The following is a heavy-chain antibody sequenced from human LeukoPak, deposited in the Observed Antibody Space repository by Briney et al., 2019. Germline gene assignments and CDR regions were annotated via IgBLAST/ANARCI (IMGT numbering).Heavy chain of an antibody. J-gene: IGHJ4*02. Sequence: GGSLRLSCAASGFTFSSYAMSWVRQAPGKGLEWVSAISGSGGSTYYADSVKGRFTISRDNSKNTLYLQMNSLRAEDTAVYYCAKDGFWSGYYNRAFDYWGRGTLVTVSS. CDR1: GFTFSSYA. CDR2: ISGSGGST. V-gene: IGHV3-23*01. CDR3: AKDGFWSGYYNRAFDY. D-gene: IGHD3-3*01.